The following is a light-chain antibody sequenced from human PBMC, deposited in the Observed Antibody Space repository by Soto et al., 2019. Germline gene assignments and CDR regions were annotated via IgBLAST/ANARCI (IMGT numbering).Light chain of an antibody. CDR2: GAS. J-gene: IGKJ2*01. CDR3: HQYKNWPPANT. V-gene: IGKV3-15*01. CDR1: QSVSSN. Sequence: EIVMTQSPATLSVSPGERATLSCRASQSVSSNLAWYQQKPGQAPRLLIYGASTRATAFPARFRGSGSGTESTLTISSLHSEDFAVYYCHQYKNWPPANTFGQGTKLEIK.